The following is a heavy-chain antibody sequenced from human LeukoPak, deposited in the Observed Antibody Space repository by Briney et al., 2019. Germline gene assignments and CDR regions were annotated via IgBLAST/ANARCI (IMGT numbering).Heavy chain of an antibody. CDR1: GGTFSSYA. D-gene: IGHD3-16*01. Sequence: GASVTVSCKAFGGTFSSYAISWVRQAPGQGLEWMGGIIPIFGTANYAQKFQGRVTITADESTSTAYMELSSLRSEDTAVYYCARHWGSWPPYNWFDPWGQGTLVTVSS. CDR3: ARHWGSWPPYNWFDP. J-gene: IGHJ5*02. CDR2: IIPIFGTA. V-gene: IGHV1-69*13.